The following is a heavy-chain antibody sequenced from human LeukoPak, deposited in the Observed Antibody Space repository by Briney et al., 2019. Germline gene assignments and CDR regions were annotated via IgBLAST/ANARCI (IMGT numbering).Heavy chain of an antibody. J-gene: IGHJ4*02. Sequence: GGSLRLSCAASGFAFSSYAMSWVRQAPGKGLEWVSAISGSGGSTYYADSVKGRFTISRDNSKNTLYLQMNSLRAEDTAVYYCAKDRRGEGLFDYWGQGTLVTVSS. CDR1: GFAFSSYA. CDR3: AKDRRGEGLFDY. V-gene: IGHV3-23*01. CDR2: ISGSGGST. D-gene: IGHD3-16*01.